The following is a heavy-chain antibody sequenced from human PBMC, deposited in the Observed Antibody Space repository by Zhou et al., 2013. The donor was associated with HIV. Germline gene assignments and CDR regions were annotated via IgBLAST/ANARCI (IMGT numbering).Heavy chain of an antibody. CDR3: ARDLLPTTSRTDSYYYGMDV. Sequence: QVQLVQSGAEVKKPGSSVKVSCKASGGTFSTYAISWVRQAPGQGLEWMGGIIPIFGTSNYAQKFQGRVTITTDESTSTAYMELSSLRSEDTAVYYCARDLLPTTSRTDSYYYGMDVWGQGTTVTVAS. CDR1: GGTFSTYA. D-gene: IGHD1-26*01. V-gene: IGHV1-69*05. J-gene: IGHJ6*02. CDR2: IIPIFGTS.